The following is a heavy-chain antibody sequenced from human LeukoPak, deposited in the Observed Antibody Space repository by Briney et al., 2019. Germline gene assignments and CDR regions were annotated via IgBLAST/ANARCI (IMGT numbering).Heavy chain of an antibody. V-gene: IGHV4-4*07. Sequence: PSETLSLTCTVSGGSINNYYWTWIRQPAGKGLEWIGRINTSGSTNYNPSLESRVTISVDTSKNQFSLKLSSVTAADTAVFYCAREGYTSSWYSGYYYFDYWGQGTLVTVSS. CDR2: INTSGST. J-gene: IGHJ4*02. D-gene: IGHD6-13*01. CDR3: AREGYTSSWYSGYYYFDY. CDR1: GGSINNYY.